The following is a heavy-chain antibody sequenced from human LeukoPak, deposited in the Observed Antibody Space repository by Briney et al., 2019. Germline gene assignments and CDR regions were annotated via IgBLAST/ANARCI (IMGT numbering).Heavy chain of an antibody. D-gene: IGHD3-16*02. CDR3: AREYYVWGSYRRSSFDY. CDR2: FYHGGST. J-gene: IGHJ4*02. V-gene: IGHV4-38-2*02. CDR1: GYSISTGYY. Sequence: SETLSLTCTVSGYSISTGYYWDWIRQPPGKGLEWIGTFYHGGSTNYNPSLKSRVTISVDTSKNQFSLKLSSVTAADTAVYYCAREYYVWGSYRRSSFDYWGQGTLVTVSS.